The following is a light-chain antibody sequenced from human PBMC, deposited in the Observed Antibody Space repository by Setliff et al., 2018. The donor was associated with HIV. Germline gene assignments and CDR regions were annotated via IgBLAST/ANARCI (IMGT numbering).Light chain of an antibody. J-gene: IGLJ3*02. CDR2: STE. CDR1: YSNIGAHYG. Sequence: QSVLTQPPSVSGVPGQRVTLICTGTYSNIGAHYGVHWYQHLPGTAPKLLIYSTEHRPSGVPDRFSGSKSGTSASLAITGLQAEDEADYYCQYYDTTLSAWVFGGGTKLTVL. V-gene: IGLV1-40*01. CDR3: QYYDTTLSAWV.